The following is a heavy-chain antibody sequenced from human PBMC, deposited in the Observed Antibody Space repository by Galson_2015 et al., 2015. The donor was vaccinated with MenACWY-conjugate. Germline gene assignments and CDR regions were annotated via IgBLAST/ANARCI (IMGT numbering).Heavy chain of an antibody. D-gene: IGHD3-16*01. CDR3: ARDYLGGLDYFDQ. CDR2: VFYSGST. CDR1: GGSISTYY. Sequence: LSLTCSVSGGSISTYYWSWIRQPPGEGLEWIGYVFYSGSTNYNPPLKSRVTISVDTSNNRFSLRLSSVTAADTAVYYCARDYLGGLDYFDQWGQGTLVTVSP. V-gene: IGHV4-59*01. J-gene: IGHJ4*02.